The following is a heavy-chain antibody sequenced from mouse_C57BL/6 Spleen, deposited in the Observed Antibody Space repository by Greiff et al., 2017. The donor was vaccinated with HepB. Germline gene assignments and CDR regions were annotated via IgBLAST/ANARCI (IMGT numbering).Heavy chain of an antibody. CDR2: INPNNGGT. CDR3: ARSRVCYGGSYIDY. V-gene: IGHV1-18*01. Sequence: VQLKESGPELVKPGASVKIPCKASGYTFTDYNMDWVKQSHGKSLEWIGDINPNNGGTIYNQKFKGKATLTVDKSSSTAYMELRSLTSADTAVYYCARSRVCYGGSYIDYWGQGTTVTVSS. D-gene: IGHD1-1*01. J-gene: IGHJ2*01. CDR1: GYTFTDYN.